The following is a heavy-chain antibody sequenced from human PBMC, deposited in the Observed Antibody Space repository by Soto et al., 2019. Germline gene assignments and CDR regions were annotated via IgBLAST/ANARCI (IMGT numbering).Heavy chain of an antibody. V-gene: IGHV1-18*01. D-gene: IGHD2-15*01. Sequence: GASVKVSCKASGYTLSSYGISWGRQAPGQRLEWMGWISAYNGNTNYAQKLQGRVTMTTDTSTSTAYMELRSLRSDDTAVYYCARGHCSGGSCYQPAFDIWGQGTMVTVSS. CDR2: ISAYNGNT. CDR1: GYTLSSYG. CDR3: ARGHCSGGSCYQPAFDI. J-gene: IGHJ3*02.